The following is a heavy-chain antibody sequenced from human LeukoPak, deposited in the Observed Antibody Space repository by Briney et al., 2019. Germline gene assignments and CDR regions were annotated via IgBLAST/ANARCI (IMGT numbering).Heavy chain of an antibody. Sequence: GESLKISCKGSGYSFTSYWIGWVRQMPGKGLEWMGIIYPGDSDTRYSPSFQGQVTISADKSISTAYLQWSSLKASDTARYYCARHGIHWYYDSSGYSDAFDIWGQGTMVTVSS. CDR1: GYSFTSYW. CDR2: IYPGDSDT. D-gene: IGHD3-22*01. V-gene: IGHV5-51*01. J-gene: IGHJ3*02. CDR3: ARHGIHWYYDSSGYSDAFDI.